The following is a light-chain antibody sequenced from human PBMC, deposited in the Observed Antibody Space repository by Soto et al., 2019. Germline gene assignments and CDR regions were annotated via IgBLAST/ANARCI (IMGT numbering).Light chain of an antibody. J-gene: IGLJ1*01. Sequence: QSALTQPPPASGSPGQSVTTSCTGTSRAVPPYDYVSWYQQHPGKAPQLMIYEINKQPSGAPDRSSGSKSANTASLTVSGLQAEDEADPYCRSSLGIDNLPYVLGTGSKGIGL. CDR2: EIN. V-gene: IGLV2-8*01. CDR1: SRAVPPYDY. CDR3: RSSLGIDNLPYV.